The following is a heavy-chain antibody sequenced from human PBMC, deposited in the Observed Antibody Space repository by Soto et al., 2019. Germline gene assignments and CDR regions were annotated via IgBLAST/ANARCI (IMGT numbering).Heavy chain of an antibody. Sequence: QVQLQQWGAGLLKPSETLSLTCAVYGGSFSGHYWTWIRQPPGKGLEWMGEVSPGGSTNYNSSPNTRVTVSGATPNNQFSRKLTPGPAADMGVYYCARGRGGLHRAAELHSSGHGHLVTVSS. CDR1: GGSFSGHY. CDR3: ARGRGGLHRAAELHS. CDR2: VSPGGST. D-gene: IGHD1-7*01. V-gene: IGHV4-34*01. J-gene: IGHJ5*01.